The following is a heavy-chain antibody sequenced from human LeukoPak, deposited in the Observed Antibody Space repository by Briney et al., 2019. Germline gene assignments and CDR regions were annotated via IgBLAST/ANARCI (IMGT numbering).Heavy chain of an antibody. CDR1: GFTFSSYS. CDR3: ARYITMRAVNWFDP. J-gene: IGHJ5*02. Sequence: GGSLRLSCAASGFTFSSYSMNWVRQAPGKGLEWVSSISSSSSYIYYADSVKGRFTISRDNAKNSLYLQMNSLRAEDTAVYYCARYITMRAVNWFDPWGQGTLVTVSS. V-gene: IGHV3-21*04. D-gene: IGHD3-22*01. CDR2: ISSSSSYI.